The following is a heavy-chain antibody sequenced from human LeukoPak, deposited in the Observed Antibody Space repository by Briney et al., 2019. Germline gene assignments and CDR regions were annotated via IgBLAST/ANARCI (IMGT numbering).Heavy chain of an antibody. J-gene: IGHJ4*02. CDR3: ARESIAVAGAPFDY. V-gene: IGHV3-48*03. CDR1: GFTFSSYE. D-gene: IGHD6-19*01. Sequence: GGSLRLSCATSGFTFSSYEMNWVRQAPGKGLEWVSYISSGSTIYDADSVKGRFTISRDNAKTSLYLQMNSLRAEDTAVYYCARESIAVAGAPFDYWGQGTLVTVSS. CDR2: ISSGSTI.